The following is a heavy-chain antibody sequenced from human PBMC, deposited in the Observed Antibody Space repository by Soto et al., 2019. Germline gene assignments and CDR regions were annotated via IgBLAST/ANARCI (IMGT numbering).Heavy chain of an antibody. D-gene: IGHD3-10*01. CDR1: GGSISSGDYS. V-gene: IGHV4-30-2*01. Sequence: SETLSLTCTVSGGSISSGDYSWSRIRQPPGKGLEWIGYMYGAGLTYYNPSLKSRVTISVDKSKNQFSLNLSSVTAADTALYYCARAPAGPSPRWDVWGQGTTVTVSS. CDR2: MYGAGLT. J-gene: IGHJ6*02. CDR3: ARAPAGPSPRWDV.